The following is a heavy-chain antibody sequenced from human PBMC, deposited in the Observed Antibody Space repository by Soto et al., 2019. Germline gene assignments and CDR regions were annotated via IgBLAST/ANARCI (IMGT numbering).Heavy chain of an antibody. J-gene: IGHJ4*02. CDR3: ARLGAAATTLGSIDY. D-gene: IGHD3-10*01. V-gene: IGHV4-34*01. CDR2: INHSGST. CDR1: GGSFSGYY. Sequence: PSETLSLTCAVYGGSFSGYYWSWIRQPPGKGLEWIGEINHSGSTNYNPSLKSRVTISVDTSKNQFSLKLSSVTAADTAVYYCARLGAAATTLGSIDYWGQGTLVTVSS.